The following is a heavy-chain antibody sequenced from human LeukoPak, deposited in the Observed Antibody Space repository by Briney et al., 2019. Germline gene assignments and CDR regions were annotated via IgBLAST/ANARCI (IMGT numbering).Heavy chain of an antibody. J-gene: IGHJ4*02. Sequence: VASVKVSCKASGYTFTDYYMHWVRQAPRQGLEWMGRINPNSGAADYAQESQGRVTMARDTSINTVYMELSRLRSDDTAVYYCARASYSNYATHFDYWGQGTLVTVSS. CDR2: INPNSGAA. CDR1: GYTFTDYY. D-gene: IGHD4-11*01. CDR3: ARASYSNYATHFDY. V-gene: IGHV1-2*06.